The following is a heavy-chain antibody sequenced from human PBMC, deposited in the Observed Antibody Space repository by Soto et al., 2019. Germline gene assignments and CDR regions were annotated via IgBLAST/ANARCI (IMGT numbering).Heavy chain of an antibody. CDR1: GFIFSTYA. V-gene: IGHV3-23*01. Sequence: GGSLRLSCAASGFIFSTYAMSWVRQAPGKGLEWVSAISGSGDSTYYADSVKGRFTISRDNSKNTLYLQMNSLRAEDTAVYYCAKGTVPAAIRRDYFDYWGQGTLVTVSS. CDR2: ISGSGDST. J-gene: IGHJ4*02. CDR3: AKGTVPAAIRRDYFDY. D-gene: IGHD2-2*02.